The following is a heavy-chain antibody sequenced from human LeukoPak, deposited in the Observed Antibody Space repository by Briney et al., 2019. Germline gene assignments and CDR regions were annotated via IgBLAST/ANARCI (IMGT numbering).Heavy chain of an antibody. J-gene: IGHJ4*02. CDR3: ARSGNFDY. CDR1: GGSISGYF. Sequence: SETLSLTCTLSGGSISGYFWSWIRQPPGKGLEWIGYIYYSGSSNYNPSLKSRVTISVDTSKNQFSLKLTSVTAADTAVYYCARSGNFDYWGQGTLVTVSS. CDR2: IYYSGSS. V-gene: IGHV4-59*08.